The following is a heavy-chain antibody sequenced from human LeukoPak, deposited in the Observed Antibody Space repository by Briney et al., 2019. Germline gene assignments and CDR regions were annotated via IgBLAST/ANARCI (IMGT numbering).Heavy chain of an antibody. V-gene: IGHV3-7*01. Sequence: GGSLRLSWAASGFTLSDYWMSWVRQAPGKGLEWGANIKPDGSEKSCLDSVRGRFTISRDNAKNPLYLQMNSLRAEDTAVYYCAREISSWYRTEGRFDPWGQGTLVTVSS. CDR1: GFTLSDYW. CDR3: AREISSWYRTEGRFDP. J-gene: IGHJ5*02. D-gene: IGHD6-13*01. CDR2: IKPDGSEK.